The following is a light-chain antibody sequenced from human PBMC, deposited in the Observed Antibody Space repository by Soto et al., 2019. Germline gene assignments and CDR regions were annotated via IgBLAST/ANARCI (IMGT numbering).Light chain of an antibody. J-gene: IGKJ1*01. V-gene: IGKV3-20*01. CDR2: GAF. CDR1: QSLSSSY. Sequence: EIVLTQSPGTLSLSPGEIATLSFRASQSLSSSYLAWHQQKPGQAPRLVIYGAFSRATGIPDRFSGSGSGTDFTLTISRLEPEDFAVYYCQQYGSLITFGQGTKVDI. CDR3: QQYGSLIT.